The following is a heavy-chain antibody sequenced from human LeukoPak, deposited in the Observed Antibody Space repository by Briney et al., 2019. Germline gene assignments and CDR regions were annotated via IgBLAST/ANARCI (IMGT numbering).Heavy chain of an antibody. J-gene: IGHJ2*01. CDR3: ARAPYFGYWYFDL. D-gene: IGHD2-21*01. CDR2: IYYSGST. V-gene: IGHV4-59*01. Sequence: SETLSLTCTVSGGSISSYYWSWIRQPPGKRLEWIGYIYYSGSTNYNPSLKSRVTISVDTSKNQFSLKLSSVTAADTALYYCARAPYFGYWYFDLWGRGTLVTVSS. CDR1: GGSISSYY.